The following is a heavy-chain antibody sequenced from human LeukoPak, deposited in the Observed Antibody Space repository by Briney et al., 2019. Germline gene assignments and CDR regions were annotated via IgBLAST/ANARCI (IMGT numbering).Heavy chain of an antibody. J-gene: IGHJ4*02. Sequence: ASVKVSCKASGYTFTSYDINWVRQATGQGLEWMGWMNPNSGNTGYAQKFQGRVTMTRNTSISTAYMELSSLRPEDTAVYYCARGWYSSGWYYFDYWGQGTLVTVSS. CDR1: GYTFTSYD. D-gene: IGHD6-19*01. V-gene: IGHV1-8*01. CDR2: MNPNSGNT. CDR3: ARGWYSSGWYYFDY.